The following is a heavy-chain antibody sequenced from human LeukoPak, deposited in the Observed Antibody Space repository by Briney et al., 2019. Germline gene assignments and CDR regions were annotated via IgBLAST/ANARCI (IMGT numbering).Heavy chain of an antibody. CDR2: INHSGST. CDR3: ARAPLYYDSSFDY. D-gene: IGHD3-22*01. CDR1: GGSFSGYY. J-gene: IGHJ4*02. V-gene: IGHV4-34*01. Sequence: SETLSLTCAVYGGSFSGYYWSWIRQPPGKGREWIGEINHSGSTNYNPSLKSRVTISVDTSKNQFSLKLSSVTAADTAVYYCARAPLYYDSSFDYWGQGTLVTVSS.